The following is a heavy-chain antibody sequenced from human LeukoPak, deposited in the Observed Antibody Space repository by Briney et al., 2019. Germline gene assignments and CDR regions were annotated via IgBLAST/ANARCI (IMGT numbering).Heavy chain of an antibody. J-gene: IGHJ4*02. D-gene: IGHD6-13*01. CDR3: ARDWDIAAAGQGGYFDY. Sequence: PGGSLRLSCAASGFTFSSNAMNWVRQAPGKGLEWVAVISYDGNNKYYADSVKGRFTISRGNSNLYLQMNSLRPDDTAVYYCARDWDIAAAGQGGYFDYWGQGTLVTVSS. V-gene: IGHV3-30*04. CDR2: ISYDGNNK. CDR1: GFTFSSNA.